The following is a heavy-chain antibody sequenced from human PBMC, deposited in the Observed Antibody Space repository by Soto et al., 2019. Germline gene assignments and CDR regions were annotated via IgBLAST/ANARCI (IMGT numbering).Heavy chain of an antibody. CDR3: ARDRGYDILTGYSYGMDV. J-gene: IGHJ6*02. D-gene: IGHD3-9*01. CDR1: GGSISSGDYY. V-gene: IGHV4-30-4*01. Sequence: SETLSLTCTVSGGSISSGDYYWSWIRQPPGKGLEWIGYIYYSGSTYYNPSLKSRVTISVDTSKNQFSLKLSSVTAADTAVYYCARDRGYDILTGYSYGMDVWGQGTTVTVSS. CDR2: IYYSGST.